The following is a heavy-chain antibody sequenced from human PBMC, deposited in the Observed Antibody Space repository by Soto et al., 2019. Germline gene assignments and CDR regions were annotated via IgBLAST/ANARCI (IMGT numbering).Heavy chain of an antibody. J-gene: IGHJ4*02. Sequence: QITLKESGPTLVKPTQTLTLTCTFSGFSLSTRGVGVGWIRQPPGQALEWLALIYWDDDKRYSPSLKSRLTNAQDSSKNLVVLTMPNMDPVDTPTYSSAQITLGSRQHTTRFDYWGQGTLVTVSS. CDR2: IYWDDDK. CDR3: AQITLGSRQHTTRFDY. CDR1: GFSLSTRGVG. V-gene: IGHV2-5*02. D-gene: IGHD1-1*01.